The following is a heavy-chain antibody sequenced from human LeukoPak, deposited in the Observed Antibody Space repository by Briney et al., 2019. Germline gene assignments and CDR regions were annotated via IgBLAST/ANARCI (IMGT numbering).Heavy chain of an antibody. CDR3: ARGDRVNPDY. CDR1: GYTFTGYY. CDR2: INPNGGGT. Sequence: GASVKVSCKASGYTFTGYYMHWVRQAPGQGLEWMGWINPNGGGTYYAQKFQGRVSMTRDTSISTAYMELSSLRSDDTAVYYCARGDRVNPDYWGQGTLVTVSS. J-gene: IGHJ4*02. V-gene: IGHV1-2*02. D-gene: IGHD2-21*01.